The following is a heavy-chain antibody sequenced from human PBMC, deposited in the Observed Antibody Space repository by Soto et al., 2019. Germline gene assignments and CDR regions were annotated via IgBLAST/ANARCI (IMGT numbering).Heavy chain of an antibody. V-gene: IGHV4-59*01. D-gene: IGHD2-8*01. J-gene: IGHJ6*02. CDR1: GGSFSGYY. Sequence: SETLSLTCAVYGGSFSGYYWSWIRQHPGKGLEWIGYIYYSGSTYYNPSLKSRVTISVDTSKNQFSLKLSSVTAADTAVYYCARDIMGTNYYYYGMDVWGQGTTVTVSS. CDR3: ARDIMGTNYYYYGMDV. CDR2: IYYSGST.